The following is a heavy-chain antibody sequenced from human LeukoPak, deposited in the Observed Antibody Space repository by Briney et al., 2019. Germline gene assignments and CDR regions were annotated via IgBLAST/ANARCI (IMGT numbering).Heavy chain of an antibody. D-gene: IGHD5-12*01. CDR1: GGSFSGYY. J-gene: IGHJ6*03. CDR3: ARRFRLRIHYYYYYYMDV. CDR2: INHSGST. Sequence: SETLPLTCAVYGGSFSGYYWSWIRQPPGKGLEWIGEINHSGSTNYNPSLKSRVTISVDTSKNQFFLKLSSVTAADTAVYYCARRFRLRIHYYYYYYMDVWGKGTTVTVSS. V-gene: IGHV4-34*01.